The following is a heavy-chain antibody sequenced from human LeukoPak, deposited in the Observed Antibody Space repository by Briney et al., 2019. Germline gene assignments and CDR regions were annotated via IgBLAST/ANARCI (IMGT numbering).Heavy chain of an antibody. V-gene: IGHV4-34*01. CDR1: GGSFSGYY. Sequence: SETLSLTCAVYGGSFSGYYWSWIRQPPGKGLEWIGEINHRGSTNYNPSLKSRVTISIDTSKKQFSLKLSSVTAADTAVYYCARDQEDTASGVYYYYMDVWGKGTTVTVSS. CDR2: INHRGST. J-gene: IGHJ6*03. D-gene: IGHD5-18*01. CDR3: ARDQEDTASGVYYYYMDV.